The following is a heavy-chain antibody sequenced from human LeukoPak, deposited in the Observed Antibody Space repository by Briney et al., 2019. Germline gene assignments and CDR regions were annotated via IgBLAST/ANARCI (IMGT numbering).Heavy chain of an antibody. CDR1: GFTFSNYG. CDR2: IRYDGSNK. V-gene: IGHV3-30*02. Sequence: GGSLRLSCAASGFTFSNYGMHWVRQAPGKGLEWVAFIRYDGSNKYYADSVKGRFTISRDNAKNSLYLQMNSLRAEDTAVYYCAREVLHYDILTGYYPPYNWFDPWGQGTLVTVSS. CDR3: AREVLHYDILTGYYPPYNWFDP. J-gene: IGHJ5*02. D-gene: IGHD3-9*01.